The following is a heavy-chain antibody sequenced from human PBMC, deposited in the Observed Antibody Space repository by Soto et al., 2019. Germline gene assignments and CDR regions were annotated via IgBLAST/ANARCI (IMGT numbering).Heavy chain of an antibody. V-gene: IGHV4-38-2*01. D-gene: IGHD3-10*01. CDR1: GYSISSGYY. CDR3: ASVRQGSYIPSYYYYGMDV. CDR2: IYHSGST. Sequence: PSETLSLTCAVSGYSISSGYYWGWIRQPPGKGLEWIGSIYHSGSTYYNPSLKSRVTISVDTSKNQFSLKLSSVTAADTAVYYCASVRQGSYIPSYYYYGMDVWGQGTTVTVSS. J-gene: IGHJ6*02.